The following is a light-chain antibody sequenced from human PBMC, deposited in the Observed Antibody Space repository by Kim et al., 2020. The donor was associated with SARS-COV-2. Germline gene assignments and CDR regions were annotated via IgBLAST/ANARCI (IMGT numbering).Light chain of an antibody. CDR3: QQYNTWLYT. J-gene: IGKJ2*01. V-gene: IGKV3-15*01. CDR1: QSVSNN. CDR2: GAS. Sequence: SVSPGESATLSCRASQSVSNNLAWYQQKPGQAPRLLIYGASTRATGIPARFSGSGSGTEFTLTISSLQSEDFAVYYCQQYNTWLYTFGQGTKLEI.